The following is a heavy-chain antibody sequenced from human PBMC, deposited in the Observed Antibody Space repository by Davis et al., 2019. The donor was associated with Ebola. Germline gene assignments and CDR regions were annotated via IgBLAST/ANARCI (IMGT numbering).Heavy chain of an antibody. CDR3: ARHVYGDFWFFDL. D-gene: IGHD4-17*01. V-gene: IGHV3-53*01. CDR1: GFIVSDKY. CDR2: IYRDGRT. Sequence: GESLKISCAASGFIVSDKYMSWVRQAPGKGLEWASVIYRDGRTYYADSVKGRFTISRDNSNNTVFLQMNSVRAEDTADYYCARHVYGDFWFFDLWGRGTRVTVSS. J-gene: IGHJ2*01.